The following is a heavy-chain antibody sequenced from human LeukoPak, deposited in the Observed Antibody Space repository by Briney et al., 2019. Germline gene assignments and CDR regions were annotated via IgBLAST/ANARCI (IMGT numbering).Heavy chain of an antibody. CDR1: GFTFSSYG. D-gene: IGHD2-2*02. V-gene: IGHV3-30*18. CDR3: AKDDGGWYTQENEYFQH. CDR2: ISYDGSNK. J-gene: IGHJ1*01. Sequence: PGGSLRLSCAASGFTFSSYGMHWVRQAPGKGLEWVAVISYDGSNKYYADSVKGRFTISRDNSKNTLYLQMNSLRAEDTAVYYCAKDDGGWYTQENEYFQHWGQGTLVTVSS.